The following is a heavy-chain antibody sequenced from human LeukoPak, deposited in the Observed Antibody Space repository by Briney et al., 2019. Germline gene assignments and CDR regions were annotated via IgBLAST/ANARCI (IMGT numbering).Heavy chain of an antibody. V-gene: IGHV3-23*01. D-gene: IGHD6-19*01. J-gene: IGHJ4*02. CDR1: GFTFSNYA. CDR3: AISSGWYVFDY. Sequence: GGSLRLSCAASGFTFSNYAMNWVRQAPGKGLEWVSVISGSGGSTSYADSVKGRFTISRDNSKNTLYLQMNSLRAEDTAVYYCAISSGWYVFDYWGQGTLVTVSS. CDR2: ISGSGGST.